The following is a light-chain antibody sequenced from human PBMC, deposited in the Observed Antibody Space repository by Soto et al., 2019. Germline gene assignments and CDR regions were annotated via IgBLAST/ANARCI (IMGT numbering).Light chain of an antibody. CDR2: WAS. CDR3: QQYYSSPWT. V-gene: IGKV4-1*01. CDR1: QTVLYSSNNKNY. J-gene: IGKJ1*01. Sequence: DIVMTQSPDSLAVSLGERATINCKSSQTVLYSSNNKNYLAWYQQKSGQPPKLLIYWASTRESGVPDRFSGSGSGTDFTLTISSLQAEDVAVYYCQQYYSSPWTFGQGTKV.